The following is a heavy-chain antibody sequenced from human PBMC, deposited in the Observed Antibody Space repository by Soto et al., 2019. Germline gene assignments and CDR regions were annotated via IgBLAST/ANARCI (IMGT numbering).Heavy chain of an antibody. V-gene: IGHV1-69*13. CDR2: IIPILGSA. J-gene: IGHJ6*02. D-gene: IGHD1-26*01. CDR3: ARFKVGTTTDYYYGMDV. CDR1: SDTFSNYA. Sequence: XSVEVSLKASSDTFSNYAICWVRQAPGQGLEWIGGIIPILGSANYAQKFQGRVTISADGSTNTANLELSSLRSEDTAVYYCARFKVGTTTDYYYGMDVWGQGTTVTVSS.